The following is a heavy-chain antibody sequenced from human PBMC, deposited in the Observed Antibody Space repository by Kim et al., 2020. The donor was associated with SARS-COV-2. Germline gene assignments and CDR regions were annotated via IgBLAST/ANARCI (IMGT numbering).Heavy chain of an antibody. V-gene: IGHV4-34*01. J-gene: IGHJ6*02. CDR1: GGSFSGYY. Sequence: SETLSLTCAVYGGSFSGYYWSWIRQPPGKGLEWIGEINHSGSTNYNPSLKSRVTISVDTSKNQFSLKLSSVTAADTAVYYCAAPYTAMPKYYYYGMDVWGQGTTVTVSS. CDR3: AAPYTAMPKYYYYGMDV. D-gene: IGHD5-18*01. CDR2: INHSGST.